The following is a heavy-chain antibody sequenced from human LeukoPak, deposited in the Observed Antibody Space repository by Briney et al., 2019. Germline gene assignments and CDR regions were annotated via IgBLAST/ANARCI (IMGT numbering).Heavy chain of an antibody. Sequence: GGSLRLSCAASGFTFSSYAMSWVRQAPGKGLEWVSAISGSGGSTYYADSVKGRFTISRDNSRSTLYLQMNSLRAEDTAVYYCAKDYGWGGYAAGIEVVRGYYYMDVWGKGTTVTVSS. V-gene: IGHV3-23*01. CDR3: AKDYGWGGYAAGIEVVRGYYYMDV. CDR2: ISGSGGST. CDR1: GFTFSSYA. J-gene: IGHJ6*03. D-gene: IGHD6-13*01.